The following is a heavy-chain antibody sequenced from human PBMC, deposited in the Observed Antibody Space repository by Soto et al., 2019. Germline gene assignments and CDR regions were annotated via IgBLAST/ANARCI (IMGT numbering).Heavy chain of an antibody. CDR1: EYTFANHF. J-gene: IGHJ4*02. V-gene: IGHV1-46*01. D-gene: IGHD3-10*01. CDR3: AREGSYYFDSRIDY. CDR2: INTYGGSA. Sequence: QVVLVQSGAEVKRPGDSVTVSCKAPEYTFANHFMHWVRQAPGQGLEWMGIINTYGGSATYTQKFQGRVTVTRDTSTSTLYLVLSSLTSADTAVYYCAREGSYYFDSRIDYWGQGTLVTVSS.